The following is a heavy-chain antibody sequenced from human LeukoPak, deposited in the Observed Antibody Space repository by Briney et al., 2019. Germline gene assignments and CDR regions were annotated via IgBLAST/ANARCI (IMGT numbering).Heavy chain of an antibody. CDR1: GYTFTSYG. V-gene: IGHV1-18*01. CDR3: ARNRAYSGSYFDAFDI. J-gene: IGHJ3*02. CDR2: ISAYNGNT. Sequence: WASVKVSCKASGYTFTSYGISWVRQAPGQGLEWMGWISAYNGNTNYAQKLQGRVTMTTDTSTSTAYMELRSLRSDDTAVYYCARNRAYSGSYFDAFDIWGQGTMVTVSS. D-gene: IGHD1-26*01.